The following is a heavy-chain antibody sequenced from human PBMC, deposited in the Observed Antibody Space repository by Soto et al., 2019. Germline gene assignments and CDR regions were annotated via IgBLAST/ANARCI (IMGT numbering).Heavy chain of an antibody. CDR3: ARSAGSGRGYGGYYFDY. CDR2: IIPIFGTA. D-gene: IGHD6-19*01. V-gene: IGHV1-69*12. CDR1: GGTFSSYA. J-gene: IGHJ4*02. Sequence: QVQLVQSGAEVKKPGSSVKVSCKASGGTFSSYAISWVRQAPGQGLEWMGGIIPIFGTANYAQKFQARVTITADEATSTAYMELSSLRSEDTAVYYCARSAGSGRGYGGYYFDYWGQGTLVTVSS.